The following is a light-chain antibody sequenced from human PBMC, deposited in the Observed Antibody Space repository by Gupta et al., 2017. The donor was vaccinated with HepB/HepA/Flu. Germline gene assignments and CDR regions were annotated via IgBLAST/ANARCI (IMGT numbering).Light chain of an antibody. J-gene: IGKJ4*01. CDR3: QKYNRAPHS. Sequence: DMPMTQSPSSLSASVGDRVTITCRAGDDITKYLAWYQHEPGKVPKLLIDGASSLQSGGPSRIRGRGSGTHCTLTITNLQPEDVATYYCQKYNRAPHSFGGGTKVEI. CDR2: GAS. V-gene: IGKV1-27*01. CDR1: DDITKY.